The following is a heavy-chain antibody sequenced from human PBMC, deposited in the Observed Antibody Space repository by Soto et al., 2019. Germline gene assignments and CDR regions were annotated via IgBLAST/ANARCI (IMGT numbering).Heavy chain of an antibody. CDR1: GFTFSNYW. CDR3: ARGGLQHALDV. J-gene: IGHJ6*02. Sequence: EVQLVESGGGLVQPGGSLRLSCAASGFTFSNYWMYWVRQAPGKGLVWVSRVNNDGTDTTHADSVKGRFTISRDNAENTLYLEMNSLRAEDTAVYYCARGGLQHALDVWGQGSTVTVSS. V-gene: IGHV3-74*03. D-gene: IGHD6-13*01. CDR2: VNNDGTDT.